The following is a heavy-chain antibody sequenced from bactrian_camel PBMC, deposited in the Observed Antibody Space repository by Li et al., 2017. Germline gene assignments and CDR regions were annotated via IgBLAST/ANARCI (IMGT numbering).Heavy chain of an antibody. V-gene: IGHV3S31*01. CDR1: GYTYSSNC. CDR3: AADVKRRGPCWLWTVQTGTPPPAY. J-gene: IGHJ4*01. Sequence: VQLVESGGGSVQPGGPLRLSCGASGYTYSSNCMGWFRQAPGKEREGVAFVYFGGGRTYYADSVKGRFTIIKDRAHNTLTLEMNNLKPEDSGMYHCAADVKRRGPCWLWTVQTGTPPPAYYGQGTQVTVS. D-gene: IGHD3*01. CDR2: VYFGGGRT.